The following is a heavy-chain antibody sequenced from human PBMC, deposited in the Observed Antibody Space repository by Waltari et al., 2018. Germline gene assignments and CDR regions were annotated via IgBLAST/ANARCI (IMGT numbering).Heavy chain of an antibody. CDR3: ARLSPVSSGDY. CDR2: IYHSGST. CDR1: GYSISSGYY. V-gene: IGHV4-38-2*01. D-gene: IGHD6-19*01. Sequence: QVQLQESGPGLVKPSETLSLTCAVSGYSISSGYYWGWIRQPPGKGLEWIGSIYHSGSTYYNPSLKSRVTISVDTSKNQFSLKLSSVTAADTAVYYCARLSPVSSGDYWGQGTLVTVSS. J-gene: IGHJ4*02.